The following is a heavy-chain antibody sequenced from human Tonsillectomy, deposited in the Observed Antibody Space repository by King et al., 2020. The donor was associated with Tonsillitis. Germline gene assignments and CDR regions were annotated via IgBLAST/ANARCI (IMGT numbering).Heavy chain of an antibody. Sequence: VQLVESGGGVVQPGRSLRLSCAASGFTFSSYGMHWVRQAPGKGLEWVAVISYDGSNKYYADSVKGRFTISRDNSKNTLYLQMNSLRAEDTAVYYCARQGDAPLNYFDSWGQGTLDTVSS. CDR3: ARQGDAPLNYFDS. CDR1: GFTFSSYG. J-gene: IGHJ4*02. V-gene: IGHV3-33*05. D-gene: IGHD2-2*01. CDR2: ISYDGSNK.